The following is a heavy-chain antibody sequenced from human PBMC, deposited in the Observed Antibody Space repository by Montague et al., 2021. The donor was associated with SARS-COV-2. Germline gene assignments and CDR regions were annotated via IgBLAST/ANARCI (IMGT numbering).Heavy chain of an antibody. D-gene: IGHD3-3*01. CDR2: MYYSGST. CDR3: ARARGGTMFGVIGAYYGMDI. CDR1: GGSISNYY. J-gene: IGHJ6*02. V-gene: IGHV4-59*01. Sequence: SETLFLTCTVSGGSISNYYWSWIRQSPGKGLEWIAYMYYSGSTKYNPSLKSRATISVDTSKNQFSLTLSSMTAADTAVYYCARARGGTMFGVIGAYYGMDIWGQGTTVTVS.